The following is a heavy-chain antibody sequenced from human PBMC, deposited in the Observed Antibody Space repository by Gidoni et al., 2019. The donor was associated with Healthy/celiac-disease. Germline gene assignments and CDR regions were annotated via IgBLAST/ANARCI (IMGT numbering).Heavy chain of an antibody. CDR2: IRGRGGRT. CDR1: GFTFRSYA. J-gene: IGHJ1*01. Sequence: EVQLLASGGGLVQPGGSLRLSCAASGFTFRSYAMSWVRQSPGKGLEWVEAIRGRGGRTYYADYVKGRFTIARDNSKNTLYLQMNSLRAEDTAVYYCAKEIRDGSVKYFQHWGQGTLVTVSS. CDR3: AKEIRDGSVKYFQH. V-gene: IGHV3-23*01. D-gene: IGHD3-10*01.